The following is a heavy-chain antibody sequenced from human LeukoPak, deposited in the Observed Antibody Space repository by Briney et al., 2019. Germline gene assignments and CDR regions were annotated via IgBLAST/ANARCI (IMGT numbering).Heavy chain of an antibody. V-gene: IGHV1-69*06. CDR1: GYTFTSYY. CDR2: IIPIFGTA. Sequence: ASVKVSCKASGYTFTSYYIHWVRQAPGQGLEWMGGIIPIFGTANYAQKFQGRVTITADKSTSTAYMELSSLRSEDTAVYYCAVNYYDSSGYYQTYNWFDPWGQGTLVTVSS. J-gene: IGHJ5*02. D-gene: IGHD3-22*01. CDR3: AVNYYDSSGYYQTYNWFDP.